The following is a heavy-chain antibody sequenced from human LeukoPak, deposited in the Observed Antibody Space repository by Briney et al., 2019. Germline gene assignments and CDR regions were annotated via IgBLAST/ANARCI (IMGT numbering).Heavy chain of an antibody. CDR3: ARPSTYYYDSTDAFDI. CDR2: ISSSSSTI. Sequence: GGSLRLSCAASGFTFSSYSMNWVRQAPGKGLEWVSYISSSSSTIYYADSVKGRFTISRDNAKNSLYLQMNSLRAEDTAVYYCARPSTYYYDSTDAFDIWGQGTMVTVSS. V-gene: IGHV3-48*01. CDR1: GFTFSSYS. J-gene: IGHJ3*02. D-gene: IGHD3-22*01.